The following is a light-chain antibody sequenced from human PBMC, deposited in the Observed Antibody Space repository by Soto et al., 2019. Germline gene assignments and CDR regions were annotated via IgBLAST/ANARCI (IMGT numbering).Light chain of an antibody. V-gene: IGKV3-20*01. CDR2: GAF. Sequence: EIVMTQSPATLSVSPGERATLSCRASQSVSSNLAWYQQKPGQAPRLLIYGAFRRVTGIPDRFSGSGSGTDFTLTISRLEPEDFAVYYCQQYGSSPSTFGRGTKVDIK. CDR3: QQYGSSPST. CDR1: QSVSSN. J-gene: IGKJ1*01.